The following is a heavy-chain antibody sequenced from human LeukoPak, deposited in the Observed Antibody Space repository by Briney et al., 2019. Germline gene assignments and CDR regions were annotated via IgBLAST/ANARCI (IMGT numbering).Heavy chain of an antibody. V-gene: IGHV3-43D*03. CDR3: AKGSGYSGYDPFDY. CDR1: GFTFDDYA. CDR2: ISWDGGST. J-gene: IGHJ4*02. Sequence: GGSLRLSCAASGFTFDDYAMHWVRQAPGEGLEWVSLISWDGGSTYYADSVKGRFTISRDNAKNSLYLQMNSLRAEDMALYYCAKGSGYSGYDPFDYWGQGTLVTVSS. D-gene: IGHD5-12*01.